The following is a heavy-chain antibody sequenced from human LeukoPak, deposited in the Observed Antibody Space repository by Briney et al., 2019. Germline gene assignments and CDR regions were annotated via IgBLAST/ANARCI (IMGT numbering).Heavy chain of an antibody. Sequence: PSQTLSLTCTVSGGSISSGDYFWSWIRQPPGKGLEWIGYAYYSGSTYYNPSLKSRVTISVDTSKNQFSLKLSSVTAADTAVYYCARHVGNSGYAPFDYWGQGTLVTVSS. D-gene: IGHD5-12*01. CDR1: GGSISSGDYF. J-gene: IGHJ4*02. V-gene: IGHV4-30-2*03. CDR3: ARHVGNSGYAPFDY. CDR2: AYYSGST.